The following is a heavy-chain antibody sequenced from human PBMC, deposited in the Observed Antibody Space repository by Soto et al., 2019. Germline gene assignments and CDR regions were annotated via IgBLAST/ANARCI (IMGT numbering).Heavy chain of an antibody. V-gene: IGHV3-7*03. CDR2: IKQDGSEK. CDR3: VRAAAAGFDY. CDR1: GFTLSSYW. J-gene: IGHJ4*02. Sequence: EVQLVESGGGLVQPGGSLRLSCAASGFTLSSYWMSWVRQAPGKGLEWVANIKQDGSEKYYVDSVKARFTISRDNAKNSLSLQMNSLRAEDTAVYYCVRAAAAGFDYWGQGTLVTVSS. D-gene: IGHD6-13*01.